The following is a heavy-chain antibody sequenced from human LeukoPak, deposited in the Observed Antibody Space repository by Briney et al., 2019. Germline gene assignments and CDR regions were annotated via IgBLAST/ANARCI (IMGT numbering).Heavy chain of an antibody. CDR1: GFTFSSYG. V-gene: IGHV3-33*01. CDR3: AAHHGELGYFDY. J-gene: IGHJ4*02. Sequence: GGALRLSCAASGFTFSSYGMHWVRQAPGKGLEWVAVIWYDGSNKYYADSVKGRFTISRDNSKNTLYLQMNSLRAEDTAVYYCAAHHGELGYFDYWGQGTLVTVSS. D-gene: IGHD1-26*01. CDR2: IWYDGSNK.